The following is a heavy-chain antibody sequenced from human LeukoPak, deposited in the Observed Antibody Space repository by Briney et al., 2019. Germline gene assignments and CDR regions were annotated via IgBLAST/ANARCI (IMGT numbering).Heavy chain of an antibody. CDR3: ARHNPGVGWYWEYFDY. D-gene: IGHD6-19*01. CDR2: IIPIFGTA. Sequence: SVKVSCKASGGTFSSYAISWVRQAPGQGLEWMGRIIPIFGTANYAQKFQGRVTITTDESTSTAYMELSSLRSEDTAVYYCARHNPGVGWYWEYFDYWGQGTLFTVSS. V-gene: IGHV1-69*05. CDR1: GGTFSSYA. J-gene: IGHJ4*02.